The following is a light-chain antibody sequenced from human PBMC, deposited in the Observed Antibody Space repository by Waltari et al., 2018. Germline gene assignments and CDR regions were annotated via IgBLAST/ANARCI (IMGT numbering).Light chain of an antibody. J-gene: IGLJ2*01. CDR1: SSDIGSYNL. Sequence: QSALTQPASVSGSPGQSITIPCTGTSSDIGSYNLVSWYQQHPGKAPKLLVYDGSRRPSGVFNRCAGSKSGNTASLTISGLQTEDEADYYCCSYAGSSIFVVFGGGTKLTVL. V-gene: IGLV2-23*03. CDR2: DGS. CDR3: CSYAGSSIFVV.